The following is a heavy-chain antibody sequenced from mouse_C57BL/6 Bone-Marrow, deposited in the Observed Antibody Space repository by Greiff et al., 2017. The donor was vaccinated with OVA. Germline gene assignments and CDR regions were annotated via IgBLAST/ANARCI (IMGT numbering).Heavy chain of an antibody. D-gene: IGHD2-3*01. Sequence: EVMLVESGGGLVQSGRSLRLSCATSGFTFSDFYMEWVRQAPGKGLEWIAASRNKANDYTTEYSASVKGRFIVSRDTSQSILYLQMNALRAEDTAIYYCARDDGYYGEFDYWGQGTTLTVSS. CDR2: SRNKANDYTT. J-gene: IGHJ2*01. CDR3: ARDDGYYGEFDY. V-gene: IGHV7-1*01. CDR1: GFTFSDFY.